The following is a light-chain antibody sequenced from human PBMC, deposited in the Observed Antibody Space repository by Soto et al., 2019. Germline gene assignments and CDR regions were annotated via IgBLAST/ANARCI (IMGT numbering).Light chain of an antibody. Sequence: QSALTQPASVSGSPGQSITISCTGTSIDVGSYNFVSWYQQHPGKAPKLIIYEVAKRPSGVSNRFSGSKSGDTASLTISGLQAEDEADYYCCSYAGGSSLMFGGGTQLTVL. CDR1: SIDVGSYNF. V-gene: IGLV2-23*02. J-gene: IGLJ3*02. CDR3: CSYAGGSSLM. CDR2: EVA.